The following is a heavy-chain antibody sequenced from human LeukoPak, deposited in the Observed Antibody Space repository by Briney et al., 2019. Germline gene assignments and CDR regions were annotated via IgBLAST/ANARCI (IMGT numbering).Heavy chain of an antibody. CDR1: GGSISNYF. CDR2: IYSTGRS. V-gene: IGHV4-4*07. J-gene: IGHJ4*02. CDR3: ARDGPRSGYDLGHFDN. Sequence: SETLSLTCTVSGGSISNYFWSWVRQPAGKGLEWIGRIYSTGRSDYNHSLKSRITMSVDTSKNQFSLKLSSVTAADTAVYYCARDGPRSGYDLGHFDNLGQGTLVTASS. D-gene: IGHD5-12*01.